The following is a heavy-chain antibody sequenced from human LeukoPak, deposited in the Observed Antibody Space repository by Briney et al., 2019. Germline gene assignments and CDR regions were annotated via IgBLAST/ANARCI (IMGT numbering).Heavy chain of an antibody. CDR1: GFTFSSYS. V-gene: IGHV3-21*01. D-gene: IGHD3-10*01. CDR2: ISSSSSYI. CDR3: ARVRVTMVRGVIMKNGMDV. J-gene: IGHJ6*02. Sequence: GGSLRLSCAASGFTFSSYSMTWVRQAPGKGLEWVSSISSSSSYIYYADSVKGRFTISRDNAKNSLYLQMNSLRAEDTAVYYCARVRVTMVRGVIMKNGMDVWGQGTTVTVSS.